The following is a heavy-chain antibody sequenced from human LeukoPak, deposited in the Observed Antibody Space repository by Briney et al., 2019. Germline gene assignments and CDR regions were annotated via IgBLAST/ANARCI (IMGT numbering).Heavy chain of an antibody. V-gene: IGHV3-23*01. CDR3: ARDQAFDWFYYYYGMDV. J-gene: IGHJ6*02. CDR1: GFTFSNYA. Sequence: GGSLRLSCAASGFTFSNYALSWVRQAPGKGLEWVSSIGSSVNSTHYADFVKGRFTISRDNSKNTLYLQMKSLRAEDTAVYCARDQAFDWFYYYYGMDVWGLGTTVIVSS. CDR2: IGSSVNST. D-gene: IGHD3-9*01.